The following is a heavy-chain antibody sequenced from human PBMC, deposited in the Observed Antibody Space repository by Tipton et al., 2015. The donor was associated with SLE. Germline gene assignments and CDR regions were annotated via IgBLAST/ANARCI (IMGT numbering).Heavy chain of an antibody. CDR1: GASISNYY. J-gene: IGHJ5*02. Sequence: TLSLTCTVSGASISNYYWSWIRQPPGKGLEWIGVIDYTGNTHYSPSLKSRVTISVDTSKNQFSLKLSSVTAADTAVYYCARQGPIAAVRGNWFGPWGQGTLVTVSS. CDR3: ARQGPIAAVRGNWFGP. CDR2: IDYTGNT. D-gene: IGHD6-13*01. V-gene: IGHV4-59*08.